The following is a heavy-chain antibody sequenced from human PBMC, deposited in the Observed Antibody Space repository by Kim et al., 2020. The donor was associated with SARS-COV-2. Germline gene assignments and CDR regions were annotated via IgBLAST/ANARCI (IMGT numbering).Heavy chain of an antibody. V-gene: IGHV4-59*08. CDR3: ARLTHTVVPAAIAWFDP. J-gene: IGHJ5*02. CDR1: GGSISSYY. D-gene: IGHD2-2*01. CDR2: IYYSGST. Sequence: SETLSLTCTVSGGSISSYYWSWIRQPPGKGLEWIGYIYYSGSTNYNPSLKSRVTISVDTSKNQFSLKLSSVTAADTAVYYCARLTHTVVPAAIAWFDPWGQGTLVTVSS.